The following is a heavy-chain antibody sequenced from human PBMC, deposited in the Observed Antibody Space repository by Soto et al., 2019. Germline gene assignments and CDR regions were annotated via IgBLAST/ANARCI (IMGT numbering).Heavy chain of an antibody. Sequence: SETLSLTCTVSGGSISSYYWSCIRQPPGKGLEWIGYIYYSGSTNYNPSLKSRVTISVDTSKNQFSLKLSSVTAADTAVYYCARVHSSGYYYALDYWGQGTLVTSPQ. CDR2: IYYSGST. V-gene: IGHV4-59*01. D-gene: IGHD3-22*01. CDR1: GGSISSYY. CDR3: ARVHSSGYYYALDY. J-gene: IGHJ4*02.